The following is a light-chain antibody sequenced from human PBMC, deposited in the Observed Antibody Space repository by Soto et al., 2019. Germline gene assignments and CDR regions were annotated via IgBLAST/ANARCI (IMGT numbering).Light chain of an antibody. V-gene: IGKV1-12*01. J-gene: IGKJ1*01. Sequence: IQVTQSPSSVSASVGDRVTITCRASQPISSWLAWYQQKPGQPPNLLIYSASTLRSGVPSRFSGSESGTLFTLTITNLQPEDFAVYYCQQYGSSPWTFGQGTKVEIK. CDR3: QQYGSSPWT. CDR2: SAS. CDR1: QPISSW.